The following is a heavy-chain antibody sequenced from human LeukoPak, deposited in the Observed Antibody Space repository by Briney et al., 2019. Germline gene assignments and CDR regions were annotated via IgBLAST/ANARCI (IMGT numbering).Heavy chain of an antibody. V-gene: IGHV4-34*01. J-gene: IGHJ6*02. CDR1: GGCFGGYL. D-gene: IGHD3-9*01. CDR3: ARGRMAEVLRYFDYGMDV. Sequence: SESLSLTCAVYGGCFGGYLWRWLRQLPGKGLEWIGEIRDRGSTNYNPSVKSRVTISVDTSKNQFSLKLSSVTAADTAVYYCARGRMAEVLRYFDYGMDVWGQGTTVTVSS. CDR2: IRDRGST.